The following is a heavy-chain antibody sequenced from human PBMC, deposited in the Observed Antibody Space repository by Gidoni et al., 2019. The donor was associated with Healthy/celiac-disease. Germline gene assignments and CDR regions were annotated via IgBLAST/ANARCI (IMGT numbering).Heavy chain of an antibody. D-gene: IGHD2-15*01. V-gene: IGHV4-34*01. J-gene: IGHJ6*02. CDR2: GST. CDR3: ARGPLLPPYYYYGMDV. Sequence: GSTNYNPSLKSRVTISVDTSKNQFSLKLSSVTAADTAVYYCARGPLLPPYYYYGMDVWGQGTTVTVSS.